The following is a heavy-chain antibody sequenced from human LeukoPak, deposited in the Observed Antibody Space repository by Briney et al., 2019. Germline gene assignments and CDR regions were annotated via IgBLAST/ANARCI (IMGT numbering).Heavy chain of an antibody. Sequence: SETLSLTCTVSGGSISSYYWSWIRQPAGKGLEWIGRIYTSGSTNYNPSLKSRATMSVDTSKNQFSLKLSSVTAADTAVYYCARGRSITIFGVVLDYWGQGTLVTVSS. D-gene: IGHD3-3*01. CDR2: IYTSGST. CDR3: ARGRSITIFGVVLDY. CDR1: GGSISSYY. J-gene: IGHJ4*02. V-gene: IGHV4-4*07.